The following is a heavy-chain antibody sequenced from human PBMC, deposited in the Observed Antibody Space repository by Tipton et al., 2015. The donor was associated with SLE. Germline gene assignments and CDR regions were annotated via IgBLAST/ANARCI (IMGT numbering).Heavy chain of an antibody. V-gene: IGHV4-30-2*01. CDR3: ARDQWGPTGTGVDYYYYGMDV. Sequence: TLSLTCAVSGGSISSGGYSWSWIRQPPGKGLEWIGYIYHSGSTYYNPSLKSRVTISVDTSKNQFSLKLSSVTAADTAVYYCARDQWGPTGTGVDYYYYGMDVWGQGTTVTVSS. J-gene: IGHJ6*02. D-gene: IGHD1-1*01. CDR2: IYHSGST. CDR1: GGSISSGGYS.